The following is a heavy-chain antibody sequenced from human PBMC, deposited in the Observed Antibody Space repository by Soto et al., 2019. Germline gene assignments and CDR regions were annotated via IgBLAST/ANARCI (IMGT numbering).Heavy chain of an antibody. CDR2: IYYSGST. D-gene: IGHD5-18*01. Sequence: SETLSLTCTVSGGSISSYYWSWIRQPPGKGLEWIGYIYYSGSTNYNPSLKSRVTISVDTSKNQFSLKLSSVTAADTAVYYCAKGRGYSYGFFDYWGQGTLVTVSS. V-gene: IGHV4-59*01. CDR1: GGSISSYY. J-gene: IGHJ4*02. CDR3: AKGRGYSYGFFDY.